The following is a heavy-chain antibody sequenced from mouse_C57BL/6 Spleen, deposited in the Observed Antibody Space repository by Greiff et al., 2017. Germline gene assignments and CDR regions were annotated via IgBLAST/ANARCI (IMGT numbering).Heavy chain of an antibody. V-gene: IGHV1-53*01. CDR3: ARSYYGSSYYFDY. CDR1: GYTFTSYW. D-gene: IGHD1-1*01. Sequence: QVQLQQPGAELVKPGASVKLSCKASGYTFTSYWMHWVKQRPGQGLEWIGNINPSNGGTNYNEKFKSKATLTVDKSSSTAYMQLSSLTSEDSAVFYCARSYYGSSYYFDYWGQGTTLTVSS. J-gene: IGHJ2*01. CDR2: INPSNGGT.